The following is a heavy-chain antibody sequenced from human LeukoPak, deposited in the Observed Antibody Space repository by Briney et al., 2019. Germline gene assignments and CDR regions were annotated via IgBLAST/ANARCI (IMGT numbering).Heavy chain of an antibody. Sequence: ASVKVSRKASGYTFTGYYMHWVRQAPGQGLEWMGWINPNSGGTNYAQKFQGRVTMTRDTSISTAYMELSRLRSDDTAVYYCARARGYSYGYHYYYYMDVWGKGTTVTVSS. CDR2: INPNSGGT. CDR3: ARARGYSYGYHYYYYMDV. V-gene: IGHV1-2*02. CDR1: GYTFTGYY. J-gene: IGHJ6*03. D-gene: IGHD5-18*01.